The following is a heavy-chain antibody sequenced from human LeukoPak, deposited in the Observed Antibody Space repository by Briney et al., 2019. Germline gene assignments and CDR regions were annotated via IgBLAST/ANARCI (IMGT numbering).Heavy chain of an antibody. CDR2: IHYSGDT. Sequence: SETLSLTSTASGFSISRSYWSCIRQPPGKGLEWIGYIHYSGDTNYNPSLKSRVTISVDTSKNQFSRNLSPVTAADTAVYSCARDTVRSSSMFVCWGQGTLVTVSS. J-gene: IGHJ4*02. D-gene: IGHD6-13*01. V-gene: IGHV4-59*01. CDR1: GFSISRSY. CDR3: ARDTVRSSSMFVC.